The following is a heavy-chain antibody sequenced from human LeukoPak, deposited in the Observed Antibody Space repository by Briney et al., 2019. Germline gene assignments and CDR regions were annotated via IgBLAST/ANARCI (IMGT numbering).Heavy chain of an antibody. CDR1: GFTFSTYA. V-gene: IGHV3-23*01. J-gene: IGHJ4*02. CDR3: AKDLSQRLLRGDFDS. D-gene: IGHD6-25*01. Sequence: GGSLRLSCGASGFTFSTYAMSWVRQAPGKGLEWVSGVTGSGGATYYADSVKGRFSISRDNSKNTVYLQMNSLRVEDTAIYYCAKDLSQRLLRGDFDSWGQGALVSVSS. CDR2: VTGSGGAT.